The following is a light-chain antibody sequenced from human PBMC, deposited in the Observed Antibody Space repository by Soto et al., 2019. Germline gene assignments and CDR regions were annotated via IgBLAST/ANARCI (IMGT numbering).Light chain of an antibody. CDR2: EGS. V-gene: IGLV2-23*01. CDR1: SSDVGSYNL. Sequence: QSALTQPASVSGSPGQSITISYTGTSSDVGSYNLVSWYQQHPGKAPKLMIYEGSKRPSGVSNRFSGSKSGNTASLTISGLQAEDEADYYCCSYAGSSTSFVFGTGTKLTVL. CDR3: CSYAGSSTSFV. J-gene: IGLJ1*01.